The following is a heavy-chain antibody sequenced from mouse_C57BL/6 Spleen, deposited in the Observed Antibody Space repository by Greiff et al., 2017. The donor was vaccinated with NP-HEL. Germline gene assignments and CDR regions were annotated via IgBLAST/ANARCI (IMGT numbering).Heavy chain of an antibody. V-gene: IGHV1-76*01. CDR2: IYPGSGNT. J-gene: IGHJ3*01. CDR1: GYTFTDYY. D-gene: IGHD2-3*01. CDR3: ARGGDGVFAY. Sequence: QVQLKESGAELVRPGASVKLSCKASGYTFTDYYINWVKQRPGQGLEWIARIYPGSGNTYYNEKFKGKATLTAEKSSSTAYMQLSSLTSEDSAVYFCARGGDGVFAYWGQGTLVTVSA.